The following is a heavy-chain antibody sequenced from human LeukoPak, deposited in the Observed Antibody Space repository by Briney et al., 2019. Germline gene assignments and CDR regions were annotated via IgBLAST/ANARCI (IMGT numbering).Heavy chain of an antibody. J-gene: IGHJ4*02. CDR3: ATNYGGNSEFDY. Sequence: SETLSLTCAVYGGSFSGYYWSWIRQPPGKGLEWIGEINYSGSTKYNPYLQSRVIISVGTSKNQYSLKLSSVTAADTAVYYCATNYGGNSEFDYWGQGTLVTVSS. CDR1: GGSFSGYY. V-gene: IGHV4-34*01. CDR2: INYSGST. D-gene: IGHD4-17*01.